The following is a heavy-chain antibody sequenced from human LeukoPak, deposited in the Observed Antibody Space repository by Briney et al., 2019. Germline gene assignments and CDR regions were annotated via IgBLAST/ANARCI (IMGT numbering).Heavy chain of an antibody. CDR2: IYHSGST. V-gene: IGHV4-38-2*02. CDR3: VRDRRFYDSSAYWDLARAFDI. CDR1: GYSISSGYY. Sequence: TASETLSLTCTVSGYSISSGYYWGWIRQPPGKGLEWIGSIYHSGSTYYNPSLKSRVTISVDKSKNQFSLNLRSVTAADTAVYYCVRDRRFYDSSAYWDLARAFDIWGQGTMVTVSS. D-gene: IGHD3-22*01. J-gene: IGHJ3*02.